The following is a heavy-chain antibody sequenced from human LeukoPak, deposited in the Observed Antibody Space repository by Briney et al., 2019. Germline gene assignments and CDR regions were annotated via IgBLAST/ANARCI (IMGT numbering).Heavy chain of an antibody. J-gene: IGHJ4*02. D-gene: IGHD6-6*01. CDR2: IYTSGST. Sequence: PSETLSLTCTVSGGSISSYYWSWTRQPAGKGLEWIGRIYTSGSTNYNPSLKSRVTMSVDTSKNQFSLKLSSVTAADTAVYYCAREVSSGSSWMGYYFDYWGQGTLVTVSS. CDR1: GGSISSYY. V-gene: IGHV4-4*07. CDR3: AREVSSGSSWMGYYFDY.